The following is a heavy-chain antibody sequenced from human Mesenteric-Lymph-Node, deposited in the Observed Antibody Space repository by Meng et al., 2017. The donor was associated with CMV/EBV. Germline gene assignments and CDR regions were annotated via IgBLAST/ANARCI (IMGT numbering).Heavy chain of an antibody. CDR1: GFSLSTSGVG. Sequence: QITLKESGPTLVKPTQTLTLTCTFSGFSLSTSGVGVGWIRQPPGKALEWLALIYWDDDKRYSPSLKSRLTITKGTSKNQVVLTMTNMDPMDTATYYCAHSSGIAAAGPFYFDYWGQGTLVTVSS. CDR3: AHSSGIAAAGPFYFDY. J-gene: IGHJ4*02. CDR2: IYWDDDK. V-gene: IGHV2-5*02. D-gene: IGHD6-13*01.